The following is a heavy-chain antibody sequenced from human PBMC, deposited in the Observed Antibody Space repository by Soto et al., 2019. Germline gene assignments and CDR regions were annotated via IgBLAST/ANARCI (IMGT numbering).Heavy chain of an antibody. J-gene: IGHJ3*02. CDR3: ARGMELADGAFDI. CDR1: GFTFSSYS. V-gene: IGHV3-48*01. Sequence: GGSLRLSCAASGFTFSSYSMNWVRQAPGKGLEWLSYISRSSSAIFYADSVKGRFTISRDSAKNSLYLQMNSLRADDTAVYYCARGMELADGAFDIWGQGTMVTVSS. D-gene: IGHD1-7*01. CDR2: ISRSSSAI.